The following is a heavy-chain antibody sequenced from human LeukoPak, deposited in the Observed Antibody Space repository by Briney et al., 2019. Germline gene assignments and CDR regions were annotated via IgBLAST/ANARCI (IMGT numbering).Heavy chain of an antibody. Sequence: SQTLSLTCSVSGDSISSGSFYWSWIRQPAGRGLEWIGRIYPSGSTNYNPSLKSRVTMSIDTSKNQFSLRLTSVTAADTAIYYCAGIDLGGRGDAFDVWGHGTVVIVSS. V-gene: IGHV4-61*02. CDR3: AGIDLGGRGDAFDV. J-gene: IGHJ3*01. D-gene: IGHD2-15*01. CDR2: IYPSGST. CDR1: GDSISSGSFY.